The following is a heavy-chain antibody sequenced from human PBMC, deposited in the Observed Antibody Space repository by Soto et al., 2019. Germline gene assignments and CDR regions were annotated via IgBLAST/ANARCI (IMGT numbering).Heavy chain of an antibody. J-gene: IGHJ6*02. CDR2: IIPIFGTA. D-gene: IGHD3-16*01. Sequence: GASVKVSCKASGGTFSSYAISWVRQAPGQGLEWMGGIIPIFGTANYAQKFQGRVTITADKSTSTAYMELSSLRSEDTAVYYCAGERGGHYYYYYYGMDVWGQGTTVTVSS. V-gene: IGHV1-69*06. CDR3: AGERGGHYYYYYYGMDV. CDR1: GGTFSSYA.